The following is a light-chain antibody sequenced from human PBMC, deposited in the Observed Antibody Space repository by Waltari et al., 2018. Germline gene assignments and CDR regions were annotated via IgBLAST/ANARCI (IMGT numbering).Light chain of an antibody. CDR1: SSTIGSNS. V-gene: IGLV1-47*01. CDR3: AAWDDSLNGVV. CDR2: RNY. Sequence: QSVLTQPPSASGTPGQRVSIPCSGSSSTIGSNSVYWYQQLPGSAPTILIYRNYQRPSRVPDRFSGSKSGTSASLAISGLRSEDEADYYCAAWDDSLNGVVFGGGTKLTVL. J-gene: IGLJ2*01.